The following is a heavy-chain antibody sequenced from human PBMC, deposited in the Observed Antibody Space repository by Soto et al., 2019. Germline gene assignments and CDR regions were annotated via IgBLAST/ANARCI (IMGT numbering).Heavy chain of an antibody. CDR1: GGTFSSYT. Sequence: QVQLVQSGAEVKKPGSSVKVSCKASGGTFSSYTISWVRQAPGQGLEWMGRIIPILGIANYAQKFQGRVTITADKSTSTAYMELSSLSSEDTAVYYCARGVPPTHYYYYYGMDVWGQGTTVTVSS. J-gene: IGHJ6*02. CDR3: ARGVPPTHYYYYYGMDV. V-gene: IGHV1-69*02. CDR2: IIPILGIA.